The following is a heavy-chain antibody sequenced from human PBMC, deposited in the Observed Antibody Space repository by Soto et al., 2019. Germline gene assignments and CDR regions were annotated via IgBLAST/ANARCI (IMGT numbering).Heavy chain of an antibody. V-gene: IGHV1-69*08. Sequence: QVQLVQSGAEVKKPGSSVKVSCKASGGTFSSYTISWVRQAPGQGLEWMGRIIPILGIANYAQKFQGRVTSTADKSTGTAHMELSSLRSEDTAVYYCAREGDGYNPYYFDYWGQGTLVTVSS. CDR2: IIPILGIA. CDR1: GGTFSSYT. J-gene: IGHJ4*02. D-gene: IGHD5-12*01. CDR3: AREGDGYNPYYFDY.